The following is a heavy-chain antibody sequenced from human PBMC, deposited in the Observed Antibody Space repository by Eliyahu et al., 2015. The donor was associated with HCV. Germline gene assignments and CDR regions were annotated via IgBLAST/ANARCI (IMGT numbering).Heavy chain of an antibody. Sequence: QVQLRESGPGLVKPSETLSLTCTVSGGSIPTYYWSWIRQPPGKGLQWIGYIHYSGSTNYNPSLKSRVTISLDTSKNQFSLNLTSVTAADTAMYYCASGGGGIAVTGTGGWFDPWGQGTLVTVSS. CDR1: GGSIPTYY. J-gene: IGHJ5*02. CDR3: ASGGGGIAVTGTGGWFDP. CDR2: IHYSGST. V-gene: IGHV4-59*01. D-gene: IGHD6-19*01.